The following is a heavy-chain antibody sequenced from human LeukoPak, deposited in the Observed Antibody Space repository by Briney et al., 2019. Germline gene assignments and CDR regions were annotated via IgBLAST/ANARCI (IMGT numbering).Heavy chain of an antibody. V-gene: IGHV3-23*01. CDR1: GFTFSSYA. CDR3: AKEGYYDSSGYLIGV. J-gene: IGHJ3*01. CDR2: ITGSGSGT. Sequence: VLPGGSLRLSCAASGFTFSSYAMNWVRQAPGKGLEWVSAITGSGSGTYYADSVKGRFTISRDNSKNTLYLQMNSLRAEDTAVYYCAKEGYYDSSGYLIGVGGQGTMVTVSS. D-gene: IGHD3-22*01.